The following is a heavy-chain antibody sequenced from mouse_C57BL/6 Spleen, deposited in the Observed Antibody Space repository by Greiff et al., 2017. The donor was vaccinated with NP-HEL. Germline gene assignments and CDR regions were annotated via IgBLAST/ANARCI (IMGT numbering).Heavy chain of an antibody. J-gene: IGHJ2*01. CDR3: ARIYYGSSPYYFDY. Sequence: QVQLQQSGPELVKPGASVKISCKASGYAFSSSWMNWVKQRPGKGLEWIGRIYPGDGDTNYNGKFKGKATLTADKSSSTAYMQLSSLTSEDSAVYFCARIYYGSSPYYFDYWGKGTTLTVSS. CDR1: GYAFSSSW. V-gene: IGHV1-82*01. CDR2: IYPGDGDT. D-gene: IGHD1-1*01.